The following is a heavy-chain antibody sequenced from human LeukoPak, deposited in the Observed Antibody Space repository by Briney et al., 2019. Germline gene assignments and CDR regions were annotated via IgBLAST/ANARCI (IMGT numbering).Heavy chain of an antibody. J-gene: IGHJ1*01. CDR2: IKSKTDGGTT. D-gene: IGHD3-10*01. V-gene: IGHV3-15*01. Sequence: GRSLRLSCAASGFTFSNAWMSWVRQAPGKGLEWVGRIKSKTDGGTTDYAAPVKGRFTISRDDSKNTLYLQMNSLKTEDTAVYYCTTHAWFGEYFQHWGQGTLVTVSS. CDR3: TTHAWFGEYFQH. CDR1: GFTFSNAW.